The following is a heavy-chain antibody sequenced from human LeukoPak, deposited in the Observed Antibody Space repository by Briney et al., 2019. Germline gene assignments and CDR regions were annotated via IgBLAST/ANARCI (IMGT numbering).Heavy chain of an antibody. J-gene: IGHJ6*02. Sequence: PGGSLRLSCAASGFTFSDYYMSWIRQAPGKGLEWVSYISSSGSTIYYADSVKGRFTISRDNAKNSLYLQMNSLRAEDTAVYYCARDSGYESINYYYYYGMDVWGQGTTVTVSS. D-gene: IGHD5-12*01. CDR3: ARDSGYESINYYYYYGMDV. CDR1: GFTFSDYY. CDR2: ISSSGSTI. V-gene: IGHV3-11*01.